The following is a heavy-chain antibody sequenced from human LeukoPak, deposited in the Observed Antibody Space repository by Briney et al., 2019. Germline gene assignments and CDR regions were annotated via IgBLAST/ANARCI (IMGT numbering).Heavy chain of an antibody. D-gene: IGHD1-14*01. V-gene: IGHV1-2*02. CDR2: INPNSGGT. CDR1: GYTFTGYY. J-gene: IGHJ6*03. CDR3: ASPGGGITAAAGYYYYMDV. Sequence: ASVKVSCKASGYTFTGYYMHWVRQAPGQGLEWMGWINPNSGGTNYAQKFQGRVTITADESTSTAYMELSSLRSEDTAVYYCASPGGGITAAAGYYYYMDVWGKGTTVTVSS.